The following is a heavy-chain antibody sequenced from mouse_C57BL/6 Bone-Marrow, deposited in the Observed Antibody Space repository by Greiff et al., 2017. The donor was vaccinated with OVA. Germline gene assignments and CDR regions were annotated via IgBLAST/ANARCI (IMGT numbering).Heavy chain of an antibody. Sequence: EVKVVESGGGLVQPGGSLKLSCAASGFTFSDYGMAWVRQAPRKGPEWVAFISNLAYSIYSADTVTGRFTISRENAKNTLYLEMSSLRSEDTAMYYCARHGGAMDYWGQGTSVTVSS. CDR2: ISNLAYSI. CDR1: GFTFSDYG. J-gene: IGHJ4*01. V-gene: IGHV5-15*01. CDR3: ARHGGAMDY.